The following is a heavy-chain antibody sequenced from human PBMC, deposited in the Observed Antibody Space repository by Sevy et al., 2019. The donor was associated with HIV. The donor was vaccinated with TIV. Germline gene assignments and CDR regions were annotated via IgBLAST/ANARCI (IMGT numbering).Heavy chain of an antibody. J-gene: IGHJ4*02. CDR1: GDSINNYY. V-gene: IGHV4-59*12. CDR3: ARLLLMVLDPPGSTPGCYFDS. CDR2: ISYSGTP. D-gene: IGHD3-10*01. Sequence: SETLSLTCRVSGDSINNYYWSWIRQPPGKGLEWIGYISYSGTPDYSPSLKSRVDISIDTSMRQFSLNLNSVTAADTAVYYCARLLLMVLDPPGSTPGCYFDSWGQGTLVTVSS.